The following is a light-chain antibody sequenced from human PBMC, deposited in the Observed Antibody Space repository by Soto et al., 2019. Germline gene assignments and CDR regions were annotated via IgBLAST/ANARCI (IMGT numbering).Light chain of an antibody. V-gene: IGLV2-14*01. CDR2: DVS. Sequence: QAASVSGSPGQSITISCTGTSSDVGGYNYVSWYQQHPGKAPKLMIYDVSNRPSGVSNRFSGSKSGNTASLTISGLQAEDEADYYCSSYTSSSTWVFGGGTKLTVL. CDR3: SSYTSSSTWV. CDR1: SSDVGGYNY. J-gene: IGLJ3*02.